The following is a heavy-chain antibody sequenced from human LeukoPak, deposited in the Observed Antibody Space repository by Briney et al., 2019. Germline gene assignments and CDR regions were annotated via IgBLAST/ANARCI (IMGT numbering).Heavy chain of an antibody. V-gene: IGHV3-11*04. D-gene: IGHD2-15*01. Sequence: GGSLRLSCAPSGFTFSDHYMSWIRQAPGKGLEWVSYISSSGSAIYYADSVKGRFTISRDNAKNSLYLQMNSLRAEDTAVYYCARGWYQYYFDSWGQGTLVTVSS. CDR2: ISSSGSAI. J-gene: IGHJ4*02. CDR3: ARGWYQYYFDS. CDR1: GFTFSDHY.